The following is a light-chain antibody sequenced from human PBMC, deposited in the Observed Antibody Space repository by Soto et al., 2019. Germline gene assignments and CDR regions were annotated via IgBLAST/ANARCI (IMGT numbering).Light chain of an antibody. V-gene: IGLV1-44*01. Sequence: SVLTQPPSASGTPGQRVTISCSGDMTNIGTNTVNWYQQLPGTAPKVLIYSNSQRPSGVPDRFSGSRSGTSASLAISGLQSEDEADYYCAAWDGSLNGVLFGGGTKLTVL. CDR1: MTNIGTNT. J-gene: IGLJ2*01. CDR2: SNS. CDR3: AAWDGSLNGVL.